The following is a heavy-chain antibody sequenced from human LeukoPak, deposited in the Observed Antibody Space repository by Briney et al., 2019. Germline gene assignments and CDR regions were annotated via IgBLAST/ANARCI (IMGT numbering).Heavy chain of an antibody. CDR1: GYTFTGYY. V-gene: IGHV1-2*02. CDR3: ARASYGGSQGEYNWFDP. J-gene: IGHJ5*02. CDR2: INPNSGGT. Sequence: GASVKVSCKASGYTFTGYYTHWVRQAPGQGLEWMGWINPNSGGTNYAQKFQGRVTMTRDTSISTAYMELSRLRSDDTAVYYCARASYGGSQGEYNWFDPWGQGTLVTVSS. D-gene: IGHD4-23*01.